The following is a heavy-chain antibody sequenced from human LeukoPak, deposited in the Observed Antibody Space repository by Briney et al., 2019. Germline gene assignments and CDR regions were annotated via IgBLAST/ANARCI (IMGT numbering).Heavy chain of an antibody. J-gene: IGHJ6*02. CDR2: IYYSGST. Sequence: SETLSLTCTVSGGSISSYHWSWIRQPPGKGLEWIGYIYYSGSTNYNPSLKSRVTISVDTSKNQFSLKLSSVTAADTAVYYCARDGIAVAGSPPGYYYYGMDVWGQGTTVTVSS. CDR3: ARDGIAVAGSPPGYYYYGMDV. D-gene: IGHD6-19*01. V-gene: IGHV4-59*01. CDR1: GGSISSYH.